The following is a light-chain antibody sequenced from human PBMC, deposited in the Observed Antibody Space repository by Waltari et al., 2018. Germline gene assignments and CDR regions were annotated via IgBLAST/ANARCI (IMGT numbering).Light chain of an antibody. CDR1: SSDVGGYNY. CDR3: SSYISSSTLEL. V-gene: IGLV2-14*03. CDR2: DVR. J-gene: IGLJ2*01. Sequence: QSALTQPASVSRAPGQSITISRTGPSSDVGGYNYLTWYQQHPGKAPKLMIYDVRNRPSGVSNRFSGSKSGNTSSLTISGLPAEDEADYYCSSYISSSTLELFGGGTSLTVL.